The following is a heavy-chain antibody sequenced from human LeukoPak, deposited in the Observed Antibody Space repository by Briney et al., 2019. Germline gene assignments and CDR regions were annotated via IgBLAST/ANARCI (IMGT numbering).Heavy chain of an antibody. CDR3: AKDSYVSGRPLHTFDV. CDR2: ISGDGAST. J-gene: IGHJ3*01. D-gene: IGHD3-10*01. CDR1: GFTFAIHA. V-gene: IGHV3-23*01. Sequence: GGSLRLSCAAPGFTFAIHAMTWVRQAPGKGLEWVSGISGDGASTHYAESVKGQFTISRDNSQNTLFLQMNSLRVEDTAIYYCAKDSYVSGRPLHTFDVWGQGNMVTVSS.